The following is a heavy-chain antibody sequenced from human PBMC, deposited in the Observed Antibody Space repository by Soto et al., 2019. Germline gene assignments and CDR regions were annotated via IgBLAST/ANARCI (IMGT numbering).Heavy chain of an antibody. J-gene: IGHJ4*02. CDR3: ARASSGYYPYYFDY. V-gene: IGHV1-3*01. CDR1: GYTFTSYP. CDR2: IDAGNGNT. D-gene: IGHD3-22*01. Sequence: GASVKVSCKASGYTFTSYPTHWVRQAPGQRLEWMGWIDAGNGNTKYSQKFQGRVTITRDTSASTAYMELSSLRSEDTAVYYCARASSGYYPYYFDYWGQGTLVTVSS.